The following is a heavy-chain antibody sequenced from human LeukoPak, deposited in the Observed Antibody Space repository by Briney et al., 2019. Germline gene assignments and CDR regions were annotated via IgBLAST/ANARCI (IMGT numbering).Heavy chain of an antibody. V-gene: IGHV4-39*07. CDR1: GGSISSRTYY. CDR2: INHSGST. Sequence: SETLSLTCTVSGGSISSRTYYWGWIRQPPGKGLEWIGEINHSGSTNYNPSLKSQVTISVDTSKNQFSLKLSSVTAADTAVSYCARRPGIAARRGYYMDVWGKGTTVTVSS. D-gene: IGHD6-6*01. CDR3: ARRPGIAARRGYYMDV. J-gene: IGHJ6*03.